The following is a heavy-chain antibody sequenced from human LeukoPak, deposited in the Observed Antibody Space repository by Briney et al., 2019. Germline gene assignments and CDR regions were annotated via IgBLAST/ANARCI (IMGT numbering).Heavy chain of an antibody. V-gene: IGHV4-30-4*01. D-gene: IGHD3-22*01. CDR2: IYYSGST. CDR1: GGSISSGDYS. J-gene: IGHJ4*02. Sequence: PSETLSLTCTVSGGSISSGDYSWSWIRQPPGKGLEWIGYIYYSGSTYYNPSLKSRVTISVDTSKNQFSLKLSSVTAADTAVYYCARVDSSGYRYFDYWGQGTLVTVSS. CDR3: ARVDSSGYRYFDY.